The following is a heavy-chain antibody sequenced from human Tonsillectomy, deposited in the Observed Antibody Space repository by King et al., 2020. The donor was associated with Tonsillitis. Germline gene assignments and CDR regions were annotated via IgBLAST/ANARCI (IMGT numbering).Heavy chain of an antibody. Sequence: VQLVESGGGLVQPGGSLRLSCATSGFTFSTYWMHWVRQTPGKGLMWVSHINTDGTRTISADAVKGRFIISRDSAKNTVYLQMNSLRDDDTAVYYCGRGLRPVYYCGPGTLVSVSS. D-gene: IGHD5/OR15-5a*01. CDR2: INTDGTRT. CDR3: GRGLRPVYY. V-gene: IGHV3-74*01. CDR1: GFTFSTYW. J-gene: IGHJ4*02.